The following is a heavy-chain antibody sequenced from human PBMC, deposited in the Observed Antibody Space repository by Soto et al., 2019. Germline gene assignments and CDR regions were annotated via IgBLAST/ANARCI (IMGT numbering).Heavy chain of an antibody. V-gene: IGHV4-39*01. J-gene: IGHJ5*02. CDR2: IYYSGST. CDR3: ARHYSSGSRNWFDP. D-gene: IGHD6-19*01. CDR1: GGCMNSSSYF. Sequence: SETLSLTCSVSGGCMNSSSYFWGLVRQPPGKGLEWFGSIYYSGSTYYNPSLRSRVTISVDTSKNQFSLKLSSVTAADTAVFYRARHYSSGSRNWFDPWGQGTLVTVSS.